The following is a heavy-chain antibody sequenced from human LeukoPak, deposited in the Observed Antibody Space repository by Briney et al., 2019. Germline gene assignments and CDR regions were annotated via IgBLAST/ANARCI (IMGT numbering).Heavy chain of an antibody. CDR2: INPDSGGT. CDR3: ARDLPSPGISEAEDY. CDR1: GYTFTGYY. J-gene: IGHJ4*02. D-gene: IGHD6-19*01. Sequence: ASVKVSCKASGYTFTGYYMFWLRQAPGQGLEWMGRINPDSGGTNYAQKFQGRVTMTRDTSITTAYMELSSLRSDDTAVYYCARDLPSPGISEAEDYWGQGTLVTVSS. V-gene: IGHV1-2*06.